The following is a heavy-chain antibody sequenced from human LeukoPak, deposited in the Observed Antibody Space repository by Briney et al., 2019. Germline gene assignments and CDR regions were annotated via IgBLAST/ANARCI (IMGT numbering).Heavy chain of an antibody. J-gene: IGHJ3*02. CDR2: IKQDGSEK. CDR1: GFTSSSYW. V-gene: IGHV3-7*01. D-gene: IGHD2-2*01. CDR3: ARGGIVVVPAAPTFDAFDI. Sequence: GGSLRLSCAASGFTSSSYWMSWVRQAPGKGLEWVANIKQDGSEKYYVDSVKGRFTISRDNAKNSLYLQMNSLRAEDTAVYYCARGGIVVVPAAPTFDAFDIWGQGTMVTVSS.